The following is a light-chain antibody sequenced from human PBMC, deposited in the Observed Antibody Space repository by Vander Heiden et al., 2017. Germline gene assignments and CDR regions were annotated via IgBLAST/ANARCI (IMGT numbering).Light chain of an antibody. CDR1: SGSAATSLY. V-gene: IGLV8-61*01. CDR2: STN. CDR3: VLYMGSGIWV. J-gene: IGLJ3*02. Sequence: QTVVTQEAAFPVSPGGTVTLTSGLGSGSAATSLYPSWYQRYPCQAPRTLIYSTNTRSSGVPDRFSGSILGNKAALTITGAQADDESDYYCVLYMGSGIWVFGGGTKLTVL.